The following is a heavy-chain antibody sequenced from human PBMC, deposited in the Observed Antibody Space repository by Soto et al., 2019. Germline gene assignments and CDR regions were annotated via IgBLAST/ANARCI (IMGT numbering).Heavy chain of an antibody. Sequence: QVQLQESGPGLVEPSQTPSLTCTVSGDSISSSGDYWTWIRQHPGKGLEWIGYMYNSGSTYYNPSLKSRVTISVDTSKNQFSLKLSSVTAADTAVYYCARDPGDGYNYDYWGQGTLVTVSS. D-gene: IGHD5-12*01. J-gene: IGHJ4*02. V-gene: IGHV4-31*03. CDR2: MYNSGST. CDR1: GDSISSSGDY. CDR3: ARDPGDGYNYDY.